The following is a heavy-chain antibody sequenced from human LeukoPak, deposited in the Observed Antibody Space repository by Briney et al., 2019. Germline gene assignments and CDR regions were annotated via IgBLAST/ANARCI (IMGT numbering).Heavy chain of an antibody. CDR2: ISSSSSYI. CDR3: ARAGSLSWYSDL. J-gene: IGHJ2*01. CDR1: GFTFSSYS. V-gene: IGHV3-21*01. Sequence: GGSLRLSCAASGFTFSSYSMNWVRQAPGKGLEWVSSISSSSSYIYYADSVKGRFTISRDNAKNSLYLQMNSLRAEDTAVYYCARAGSLSWYSDLWGRGTLVTVSS. D-gene: IGHD5-24*01.